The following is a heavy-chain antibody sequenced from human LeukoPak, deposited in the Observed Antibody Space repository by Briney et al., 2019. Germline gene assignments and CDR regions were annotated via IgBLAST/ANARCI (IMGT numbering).Heavy chain of an antibody. CDR1: GFTFSDYG. Sequence: PGGSLRLSCAASGFTFSDYGMHWVRQAPGKGLEWVSFIRSDGSYKYYADSVKGRFTISRDNAKNSLYLQMNRLRAEDTAVYYCARERQLERLAFGKEGSAFDYWGQGTLVTVSS. CDR3: ARERQLERLAFGKEGSAFDY. J-gene: IGHJ4*02. CDR2: IRSDGSYK. D-gene: IGHD1-1*01. V-gene: IGHV3-30*02.